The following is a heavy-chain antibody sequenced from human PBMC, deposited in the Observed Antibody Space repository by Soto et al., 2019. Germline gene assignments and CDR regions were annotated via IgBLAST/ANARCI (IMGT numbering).Heavy chain of an antibody. V-gene: IGHV1-69*13. CDR2: IIPIFGTA. J-gene: IGHJ6*02. CDR3: ARGLKQQLVGFYYYYGMDV. Sequence: SVKVSCKASGGTFSSYAISWVRQPPGQGLEWMGGIIPIFGTANYAQKFQGRVTITADESTSTAYMELSSLRSEDTAVYYCARGLKQQLVGFYYYYGMDVWGQGTTVTVSS. CDR1: GGTFSSYA. D-gene: IGHD6-13*01.